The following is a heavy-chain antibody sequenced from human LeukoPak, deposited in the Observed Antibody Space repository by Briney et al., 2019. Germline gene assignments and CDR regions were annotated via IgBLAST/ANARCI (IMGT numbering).Heavy chain of an antibody. D-gene: IGHD3-3*01. Sequence: SVKVSCKASGGTFSSYAISWERQAPGQGLEWMGRIIPILGIANYAQKFQGRVTMTTDTSTSTAYMELRSLRSDDTAVYYCARDGYYDFWSGFDPWGQGTLVTVSS. CDR3: ARDGYYDFWSGFDP. CDR2: IIPILGIA. CDR1: GGTFSSYA. J-gene: IGHJ5*02. V-gene: IGHV1-69*04.